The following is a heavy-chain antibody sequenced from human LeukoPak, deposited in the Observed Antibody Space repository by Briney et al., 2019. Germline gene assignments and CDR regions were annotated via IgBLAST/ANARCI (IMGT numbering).Heavy chain of an antibody. CDR2: INAGNGNT. CDR3: ARGRPYNWNDGGGFDY. CDR1: GYTFTSYA. D-gene: IGHD1-20*01. Sequence: ASVKVSCKASGYTFTSYAMHWVRQAPGQRLEWMGWINAGNGNTKYSQKFQGRVTITRNTSASTAYMELSSLRSEDTAVHYCARGRPYNWNDGGGFDYWGQGTLVTVSS. J-gene: IGHJ4*02. V-gene: IGHV1-3*01.